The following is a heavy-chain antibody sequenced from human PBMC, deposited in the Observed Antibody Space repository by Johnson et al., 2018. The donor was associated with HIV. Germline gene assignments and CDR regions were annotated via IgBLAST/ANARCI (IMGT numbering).Heavy chain of an antibody. CDR2: IQFDGSDK. V-gene: IGHV3-30*02. CDR1: GFTFRSNG. Sequence: QMLLVESGGGVVQPGGSLRRSCAASGFTFRSNGMHWVRQATGKGLEWVTFIQFDGSDKYYADSVTGRFTVSRYNSKTTLYLQVNSLRTEDTSVYYCSKDRSSICYDGAFDIWGQGTMVTVSS. CDR3: SKDRSSICYDGAFDI. J-gene: IGHJ3*02. D-gene: IGHD6-13*01.